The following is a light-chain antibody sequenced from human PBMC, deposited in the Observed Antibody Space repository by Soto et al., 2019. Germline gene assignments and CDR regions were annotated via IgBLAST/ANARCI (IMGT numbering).Light chain of an antibody. V-gene: IGKV3-15*01. CDR3: LQYHNWTPVT. Sequence: IVMTQSPAPLSVSPGERATLSCRASQSVYNNLAWYQQKPGQAPRLLIYGASTRATGIPARFSGSGSGTEFTLTISSLQSVVFALYYCLQYHNWTPVTFGPGTKVDI. CDR1: QSVYNN. J-gene: IGKJ3*01. CDR2: GAS.